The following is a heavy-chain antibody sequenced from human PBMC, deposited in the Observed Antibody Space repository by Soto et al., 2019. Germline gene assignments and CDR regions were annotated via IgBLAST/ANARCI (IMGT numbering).Heavy chain of an antibody. V-gene: IGHV3-49*04. Sequence: GGFLRLSCTASGFIFGDYAMSWVRQAPGKGLEWVGLIRSRTYGGTTEYAASVKGRFAISRDDSRSIAYLQMNSLNTEDTAMYYCTRHYTGIAASGKGNNDYWARGPWSPSPQ. J-gene: IGHJ4*02. CDR1: GFIFGDYA. CDR2: IRSRTYGGTT. CDR3: TRHYTGIAASGKGNNDY. D-gene: IGHD6-13*01.